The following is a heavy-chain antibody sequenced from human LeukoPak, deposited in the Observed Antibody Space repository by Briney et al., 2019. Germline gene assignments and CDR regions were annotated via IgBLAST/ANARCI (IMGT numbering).Heavy chain of an antibody. J-gene: IGHJ4*02. D-gene: IGHD2-2*01. CDR3: VSFYETY. Sequence: GGSLRLSCAASGNYWMHWVRQAPGKGLVWVSHINGDGSWTTYADSVRGRFTISKDNAKNTVYLQMNNLRAEDTAVYYCVSFYETYWGRGTLVTVSS. CDR1: GNYW. V-gene: IGHV3-74*01. CDR2: INGDGSWT.